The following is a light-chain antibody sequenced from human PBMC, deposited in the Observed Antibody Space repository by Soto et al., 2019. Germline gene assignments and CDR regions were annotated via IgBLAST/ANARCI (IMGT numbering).Light chain of an antibody. Sequence: EIVLTQSPGTLSLSPGERATPSCRARPSVSSSYLAWYQQKPGQAPRLLIYGASSRATGIPDRFSGSGSGTDFTLTISRLEPEDFAVYYCQQYGSSPTWTFGQGTKVDIK. J-gene: IGKJ1*01. CDR1: PSVSSSY. CDR2: GAS. V-gene: IGKV3-20*01. CDR3: QQYGSSPTWT.